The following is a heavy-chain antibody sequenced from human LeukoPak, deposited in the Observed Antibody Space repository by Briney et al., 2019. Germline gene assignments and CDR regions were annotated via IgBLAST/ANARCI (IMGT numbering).Heavy chain of an antibody. V-gene: IGHV3-13*04. J-gene: IGHJ3*02. CDR2: IGTTGDT. CDR3: ARGLYYYDSSGYYGDTFDI. D-gene: IGHD3-22*01. Sequence: GGSLRLSCAASGFTFSSYDMHWVRQAPGKGLEWVSGIGTTGDTYYPVSVKGRFTISRENAKNSLYLQMNSLRAGDTAVYYCARGLYYYDSSGYYGDTFDIWGQGTMVTVSS. CDR1: GFTFSSYD.